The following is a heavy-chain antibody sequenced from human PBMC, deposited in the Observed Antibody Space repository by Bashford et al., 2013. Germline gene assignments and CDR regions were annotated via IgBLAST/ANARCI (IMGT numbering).Heavy chain of an antibody. CDR3: ARVGYSSPVDY. J-gene: IGHJ4*02. CDR2: IRSKTNNYAT. D-gene: IGHD6-19*01. V-gene: IGHV3-73*01. Sequence: WVRQMPGKGLEWVGRIRSKTNNYATAYAASVKGRFTISRDDSKNTAYLQMNSLKTEDTAVYYCARVGYSSPVDYWGQGTLVTVSS.